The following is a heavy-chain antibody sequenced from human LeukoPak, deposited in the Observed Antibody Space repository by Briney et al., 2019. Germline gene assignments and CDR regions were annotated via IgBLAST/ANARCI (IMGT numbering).Heavy chain of an antibody. CDR2: FDPEDGET. CDR3: ATDQWIFGVANWFDP. V-gene: IGHV1-24*01. D-gene: IGHD3-3*01. J-gene: IGHJ5*02. Sequence: ASVKVSCQASGYTFTGYYMHWVRQAPGKGLEWMGGFDPEDGETIYAQKFQGRVTMTEDTSTDTAYMELSSLRSEDTAVYYCATDQWIFGVANWFDPWGQGTLVTVSS. CDR1: GYTFTGYY.